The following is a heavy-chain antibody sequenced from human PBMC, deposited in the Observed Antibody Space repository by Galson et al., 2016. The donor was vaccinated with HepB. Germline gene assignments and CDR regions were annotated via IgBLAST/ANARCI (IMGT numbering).Heavy chain of an antibody. V-gene: IGHV1-18*01. CDR1: GYTFTNNG. CDR2: ISAHSGNT. Sequence: SVKVSCKASGYTFTNNGISWVRQAPGQGLEWMGWISAHSGNTNYAQKFQGRLTLTTDSSTTTAYMELRSLRIDDTSLYYCARDVQYRLDSWGQGTLVTVSS. J-gene: IGHJ4*02. CDR3: ARDVQYRLDS. D-gene: IGHD2/OR15-2a*01.